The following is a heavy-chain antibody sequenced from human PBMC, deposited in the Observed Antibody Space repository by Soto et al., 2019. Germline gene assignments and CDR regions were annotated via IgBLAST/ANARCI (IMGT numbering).Heavy chain of an antibody. D-gene: IGHD1-26*01. Sequence: QVHLVQSGAEVKKPGASVKVSCKASGYTFTTYGIAWVRQAPGQGLEWMGWISAYNANTDYAQRLQGSVTITTDTTTSTADMDRRSLRSDDTDLYYCARGRDLDYWGQGTLVTVSS. J-gene: IGHJ4*02. CDR1: GYTFTTYG. V-gene: IGHV1-18*01. CDR3: ARGRDLDY. CDR2: ISAYNANT.